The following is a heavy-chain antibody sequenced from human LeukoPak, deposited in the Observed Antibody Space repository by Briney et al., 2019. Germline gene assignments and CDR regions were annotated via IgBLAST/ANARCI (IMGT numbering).Heavy chain of an antibody. CDR3: AKDILGSGSYLTLDY. Sequence: GGSLRLSCAASGFTFDDYGMSWVRQAPGKGLEWVSGINWNGGSTGYADSVKGRFTISRDNAKNSLYLQMNSLRAEDTALYYCAKDILGSGSYLTLDYWGQGTLVTVSS. J-gene: IGHJ4*02. D-gene: IGHD1-26*01. V-gene: IGHV3-20*04. CDR1: GFTFDDYG. CDR2: INWNGGST.